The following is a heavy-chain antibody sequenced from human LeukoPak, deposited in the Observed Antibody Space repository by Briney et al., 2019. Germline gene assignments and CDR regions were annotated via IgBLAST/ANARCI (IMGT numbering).Heavy chain of an antibody. D-gene: IGHD6-19*01. CDR3: VKDWRRYSSGWNAGLFDY. CDR1: GFTFSSYA. V-gene: IGHV3-64D*09. Sequence: GGSLRLSCAASGFTFSSYAMHWVRQAPGKGLEYVSAISSNGGSTYYADSVKGRFTISRDNSKNTLYLQMSSLRAEDTAVYYCVKDWRRYSSGWNAGLFDYWGQGTLVTVSS. J-gene: IGHJ4*02. CDR2: ISSNGGST.